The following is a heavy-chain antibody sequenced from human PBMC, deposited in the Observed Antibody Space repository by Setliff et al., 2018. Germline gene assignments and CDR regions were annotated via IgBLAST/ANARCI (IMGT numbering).Heavy chain of an antibody. Sequence: SETLSLTCTVSGDSISTNTYFWGWIRQSPGKELEWIGNTYYSGDAYYNPSLKSRVTISVDTSRNQFSLKLSSVTAADTAVYYCARHVGSRSRGYNYYYYYMDVWGKGTTVTVSS. CDR3: ARHVGSRSRGYNYYYYYMDV. CDR2: TYYSGDA. V-gene: IGHV4-39*01. D-gene: IGHD3-10*01. CDR1: GDSISTNTYF. J-gene: IGHJ6*03.